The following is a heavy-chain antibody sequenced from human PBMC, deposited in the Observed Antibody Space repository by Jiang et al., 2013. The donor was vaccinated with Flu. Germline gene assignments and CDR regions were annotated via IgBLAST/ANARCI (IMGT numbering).Heavy chain of an antibody. CDR3: ARKGAEDWFDP. CDR2: INAGNGNT. J-gene: IGHJ5*02. Sequence: GAEVKKPGASVKVACKASGYSFSGYAVHWVRQAPGQRLEWMGWINAGNGNTKYSQQFQDRVTITRDTSASTVYVELRSLTSDDTAVYYCARKGAEDWFDPWGQGTLVTVSS. V-gene: IGHV1-3*01. CDR1: GYSFSGYA. D-gene: IGHD3-16*01.